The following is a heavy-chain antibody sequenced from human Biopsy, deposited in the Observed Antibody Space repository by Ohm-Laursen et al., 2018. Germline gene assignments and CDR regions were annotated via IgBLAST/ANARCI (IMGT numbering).Heavy chain of an antibody. D-gene: IGHD2/OR15-2a*01. J-gene: IGHJ6*02. V-gene: IGHV4-59*07. CDR2: IYYSGTT. Sequence: SDTLSLTCTVSGGSISSYYWNWIRQPPGKGLEWIGYIYYSGTTDYSPSLKSRVTISIDKSKNQFSLRLNSVTAADTAVYYCARATNSTGWPYYYFYGMDVWGQGTTVTVSS. CDR3: ARATNSTGWPYYYFYGMDV. CDR1: GGSISSYY.